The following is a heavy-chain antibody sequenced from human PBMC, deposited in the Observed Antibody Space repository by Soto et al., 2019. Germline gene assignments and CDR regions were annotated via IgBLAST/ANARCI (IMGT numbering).Heavy chain of an antibody. CDR2: IIPIFGTV. V-gene: IGHV1-69*12. D-gene: IGHD6-19*01. CDR3: AKGAVAGTPTSYYYYGMDV. J-gene: IGHJ6*02. CDR1: GGTFRTYA. Sequence: QVQLLQSGAEVKKPGSSVRVSCEASGGTFRTYAISWVRQAPGQGLEWMGEIIPIFGTVNYAQKFQGRVTITADESTTTVYMDLRRLRSEDTAVYYCAKGAVAGTPTSYYYYGMDVWGQGTTVIVSS.